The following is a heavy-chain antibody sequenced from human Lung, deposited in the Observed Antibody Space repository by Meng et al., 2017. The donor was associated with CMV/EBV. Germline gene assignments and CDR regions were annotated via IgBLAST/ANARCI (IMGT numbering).Heavy chain of an antibody. CDR1: GYTFTAHY. CDR3: ARDKNWGPDY. J-gene: IGHJ4*02. V-gene: IGHV1-2*02. D-gene: IGHD7-27*01. Sequence: SXXVSCKASGYTFTAHYFHRVRQAPGQGLEWMGWIHPHRGDTNYAQQSQGRVTLTRDTSINTGYMELTRLTSDDTAVYYCARDKNWGPDYWGQGSLVTVSS. CDR2: IHPHRGDT.